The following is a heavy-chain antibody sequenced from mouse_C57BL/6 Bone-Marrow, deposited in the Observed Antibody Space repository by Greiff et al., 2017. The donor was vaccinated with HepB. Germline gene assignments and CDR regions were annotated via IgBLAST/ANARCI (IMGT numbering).Heavy chain of an antibody. D-gene: IGHD1-1*01. CDR1: GFTFSDYG. J-gene: IGHJ2*01. CDR2: ISSGSSTI. CDR3: ARVGYYYGSYFDY. V-gene: IGHV5-17*01. Sequence: DVMLVESGGGLVKPGGSLKLSCAASGFTFSDYGMHWVRQAPEKGLEWVAYISSGSSTIYYADTVKGRFTISRDNAKNTLFLQMTSRRSEDTAMYYCARVGYYYGSYFDYWGQGTTLTVSS.